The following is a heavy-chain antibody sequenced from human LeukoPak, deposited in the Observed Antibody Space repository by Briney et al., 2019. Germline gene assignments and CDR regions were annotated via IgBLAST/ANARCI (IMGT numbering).Heavy chain of an antibody. Sequence: GGSLRLSCAASGVTFSSYWMSWVRQAPGKGLEWVANIKQDGSEKYYVDSVKGRFTISRDNAKNSLYLQMNSLRAEDTAVYYCARDPSGSYYNVLDYWGQGTLVTVSS. J-gene: IGHJ4*02. CDR1: GVTFSSYW. CDR3: ARDPSGSYYNVLDY. V-gene: IGHV3-7*03. CDR2: IKQDGSEK. D-gene: IGHD3-10*01.